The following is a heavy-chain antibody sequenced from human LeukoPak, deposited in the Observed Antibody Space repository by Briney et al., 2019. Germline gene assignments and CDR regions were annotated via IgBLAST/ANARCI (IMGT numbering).Heavy chain of an antibody. CDR1: GFTFSSYG. Sequence: GGSLRLSCAASGFTFSSYGMHWVRQAPGKGLEWVAFIRYDGSNKYYADSVKGRFTISRDDSKNTLYLQMNSLRAEDTAVYYCARGSVSFQYYFDYWGQGTLVTVSS. CDR2: IRYDGSNK. CDR3: ARGSVSFQYYFDY. D-gene: IGHD2-15*01. J-gene: IGHJ4*02. V-gene: IGHV3-30*02.